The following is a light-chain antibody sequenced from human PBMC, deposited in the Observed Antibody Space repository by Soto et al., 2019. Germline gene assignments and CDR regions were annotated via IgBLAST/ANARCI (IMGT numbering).Light chain of an antibody. CDR3: QKYNSAPWT. J-gene: IGKJ1*01. Sequence: DIQMTQSPSSLSASVGDRVTITCRASQGISNYLAWYQQRPGNVPKLLIYNAYTLQSGVPSRFSGVGSGTHFTLTISSXQPEDVATYYCQKYNSAPWTFGPGTKVDIK. V-gene: IGKV1-27*01. CDR1: QGISNY. CDR2: NAY.